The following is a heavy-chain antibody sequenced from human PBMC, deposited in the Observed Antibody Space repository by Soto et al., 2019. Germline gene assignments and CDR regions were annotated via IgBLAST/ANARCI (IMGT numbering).Heavy chain of an antibody. D-gene: IGHD5-12*01. CDR2: IIPIFGTA. Sequence: SVKVSCKASGCTFSSYAISWVRQAPGQGLEWMGGIIPIFGTANYAQKFQGRVTITADESTSTAYMELSSLRSEDTAVYYCARVGIVATIRGWFDPWGQGTLVTVSS. CDR1: GCTFSSYA. CDR3: ARVGIVATIRGWFDP. V-gene: IGHV1-69*13. J-gene: IGHJ5*02.